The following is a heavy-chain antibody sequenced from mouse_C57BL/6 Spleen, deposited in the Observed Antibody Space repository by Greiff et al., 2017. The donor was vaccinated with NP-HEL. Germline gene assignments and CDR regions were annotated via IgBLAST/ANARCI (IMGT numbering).Heavy chain of an antibody. CDR2: INPGSGGT. Sequence: QVQLQQSGAELVRPGTSVKVSCKASGYAFTNYLIEWVKQRPGQGLEWIGVINPGSGGTNYNEKFKGKATLTADKTSSTAYMQLSSLTSEDSAVYFCARNTAQSSWFAYWGQGTLVTVSA. V-gene: IGHV1-54*01. D-gene: IGHD3-2*02. CDR3: ARNTAQSSWFAY. J-gene: IGHJ3*01. CDR1: GYAFTNYL.